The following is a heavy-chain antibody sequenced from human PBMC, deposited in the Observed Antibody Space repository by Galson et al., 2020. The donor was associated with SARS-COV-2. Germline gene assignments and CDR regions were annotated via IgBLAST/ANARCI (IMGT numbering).Heavy chain of an antibody. CDR2: ISGTGDTT. CDR3: VRDLGFDGTDFDY. CDR1: GFTFSSYE. D-gene: IGHD1-1*01. J-gene: IGHJ4*02. Sequence: GESLKISCVASGFTFSSYEMNWVRQTPGKGLEWVSYISGTGDTTYHADSVKGRFTLSRDNAKNSLYLQMNSLRADDTGVYYCVRDLGFDGTDFDYGGQGALVNVSS. V-gene: IGHV3-48*03.